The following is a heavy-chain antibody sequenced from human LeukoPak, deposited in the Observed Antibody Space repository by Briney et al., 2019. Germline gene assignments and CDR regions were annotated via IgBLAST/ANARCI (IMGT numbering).Heavy chain of an antibody. Sequence: PGRSLRLSCAASGFTFSSYGMHWVRQAPGKGLEWVAVIWYDGSNKYYADSVKGRFTISRDNSKNTLYLQMNGLRAEDTAVYYCARWSHVSGRWFLDNWGRGTLVSVSS. D-gene: IGHD3-10*01. CDR2: IWYDGSNK. CDR1: GFTFSSYG. J-gene: IGHJ4*02. CDR3: ARWSHVSGRWFLDN. V-gene: IGHV3-33*01.